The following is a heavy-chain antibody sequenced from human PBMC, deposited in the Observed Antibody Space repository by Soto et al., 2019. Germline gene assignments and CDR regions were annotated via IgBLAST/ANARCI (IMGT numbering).Heavy chain of an antibody. Sequence: PGESLKISCKGSGYSFASYWISWVRQMPGKGLEWMGRIDPSDSYTNYSPSFQGHVTISADKSISTAYLQWSSLKASDTAMYYCARRPDGSSYYYYYGMDEWGQGTTVTVSS. CDR1: GYSFASYW. D-gene: IGHD3-10*01. J-gene: IGHJ6*02. CDR3: ARRPDGSSYYYYYGMDE. V-gene: IGHV5-10-1*01. CDR2: IDPSDSYT.